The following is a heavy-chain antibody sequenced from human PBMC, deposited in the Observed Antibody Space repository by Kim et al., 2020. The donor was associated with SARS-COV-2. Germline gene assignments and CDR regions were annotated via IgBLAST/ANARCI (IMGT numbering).Heavy chain of an antibody. CDR1: GGAFRGYA. CDR2: IIPMFGTA. V-gene: IGHV1-69*13. J-gene: IGHJ6*02. CDR3: ARLVLRNTGRRVSTAWPHGGLYYNGMDV. D-gene: IGHD2-15*01. Sequence: SVKVSCKASGGAFRGYAFSWVRHAPGQRPEWMGGIIPMFGTADSTQQVQKFLDRVTMTADASTNTVHMELRSVTSEDTAVYYCARLVLRNTGRRVSTAWPHGGLYYNGMDVWGQGTTVIVSS.